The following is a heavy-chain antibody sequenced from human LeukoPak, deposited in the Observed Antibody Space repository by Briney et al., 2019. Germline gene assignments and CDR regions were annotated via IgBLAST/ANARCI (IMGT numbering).Heavy chain of an antibody. V-gene: IGHV3-23*01. CDR3: VRGQAEV. CDR1: GFTFSSYA. CDR2: ISGSGGST. J-gene: IGHJ4*02. Sequence: PGGSLRLSCAASGFTFSSYAMSWVRQAPGKGLEWVSAISGSGGSTYYADSVKGRFSISRDNSNSSLSLHMNSLRTEDTAVYFCVRGQAEVWGQGTLVTVSS.